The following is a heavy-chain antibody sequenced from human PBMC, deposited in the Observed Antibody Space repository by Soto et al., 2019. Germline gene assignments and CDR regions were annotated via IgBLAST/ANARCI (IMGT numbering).Heavy chain of an antibody. CDR3: VKDDGGYPSTAPH. J-gene: IGHJ4*02. V-gene: IGHV3-23*01. Sequence: DVQLLESGGGLVQPGGSLRLSCAASGITISNYPMSWVRQAPGKGLDWVSGMSGSGDRTYYADSAKGRFTISKDISRNSLSLQLGRLGVEDTAVYFCVKDDGGYPSTAPHWGQGTLVTVSS. CDR2: MSGSGDRT. CDR1: GITISNYP. D-gene: IGHD3-22*01.